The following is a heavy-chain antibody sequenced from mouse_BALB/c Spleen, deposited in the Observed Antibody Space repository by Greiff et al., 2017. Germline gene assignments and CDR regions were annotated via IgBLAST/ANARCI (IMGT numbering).Heavy chain of an antibody. CDR2: ISSGGGST. D-gene: IGHD2-1*01. V-gene: IGHV5-12-1*01. CDR1: GFAFSSYD. J-gene: IGHJ4*01. Sequence: EVKVVESGGGLVKPGGSLKLSCAASGFAFSSYDMSWVRQTPEKRLEWVAYISSGGGSTYYPDTVKGRFTISRDNAKNTLYLQMSSLKSEDTAMYYCARQSGNYGAMDYWGQGTSVTVSS. CDR3: ARQSGNYGAMDY.